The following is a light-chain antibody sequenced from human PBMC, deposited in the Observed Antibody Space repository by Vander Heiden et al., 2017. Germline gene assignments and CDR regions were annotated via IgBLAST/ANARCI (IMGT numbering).Light chain of an antibody. CDR2: GNS. V-gene: IGLV1-40*01. Sequence: QSVLTPPPSLSGAPGQRVTISCTRRSSNIGAGYDVHWYQQLPGTAPKLLSYGNSNRPSGVPDRFSGSKSGTSASLAITGLQAEDEADYYCQSYDSSLSGSVFGGGTKLTVL. CDR1: SSNIGAGYD. CDR3: QSYDSSLSGSV. J-gene: IGLJ2*01.